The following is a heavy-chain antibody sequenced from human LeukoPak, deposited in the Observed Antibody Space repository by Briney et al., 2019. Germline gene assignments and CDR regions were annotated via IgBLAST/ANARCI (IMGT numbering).Heavy chain of an antibody. CDR2: INSDGSIT. J-gene: IGHJ4*02. CDR3: ARGYSWYMVYY. CDR1: GFTFSNYW. V-gene: IGHV3-74*01. D-gene: IGHD6-13*01. Sequence: GGSLRLSCAASGFTFSNYWMHWVRQAPGKGLVWVSRINSDGSITNYADSVKGRFTISRDKATNTLYQQMNSLKADVTAVYYLARGYSWYMVYYWGQGNLVTLST.